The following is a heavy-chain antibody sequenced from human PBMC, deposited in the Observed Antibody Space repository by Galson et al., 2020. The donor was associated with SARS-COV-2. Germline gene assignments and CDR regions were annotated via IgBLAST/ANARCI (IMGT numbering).Heavy chain of an antibody. Sequence: ASETLSLTCTVSGGSISSYYWSWIRQPPGKGLEWIGYIYFSGSTNYNPSLKSRVTISVDTSKNQFSLKLSSVTAADTAVYYCARRIDGSGPDYWGQGTLVTVSS. D-gene: IGHD3-10*01. V-gene: IGHV4-59*08. CDR3: ARRIDGSGPDY. CDR1: GGSISSYY. CDR2: IYFSGST. J-gene: IGHJ4*02.